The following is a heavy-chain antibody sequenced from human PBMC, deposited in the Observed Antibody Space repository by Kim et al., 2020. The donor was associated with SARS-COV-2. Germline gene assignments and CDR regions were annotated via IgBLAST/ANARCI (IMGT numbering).Heavy chain of an antibody. J-gene: IGHJ4*02. Sequence: TYYADSVKGRFTISRDKSKNTLSLQMNSLIAEDTAVYYCAKTKEWPYYFDYWGQGTLVTVSS. CDR3: AKTKEWPYYFDY. V-gene: IGHV3-23*01. CDR2: T. D-gene: IGHD3-3*01.